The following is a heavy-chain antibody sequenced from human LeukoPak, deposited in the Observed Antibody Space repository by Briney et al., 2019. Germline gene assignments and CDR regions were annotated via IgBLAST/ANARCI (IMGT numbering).Heavy chain of an antibody. CDR3: ARDRRSLSRISRAFDI. D-gene: IGHD2-15*01. J-gene: IGHJ3*02. CDR2: INPNSGGT. Sequence: ASVKVSCKASGYTITGYYMHWVRQAPGQGLEWMGWINPNSGGTNYAQKFQGRVTMTRDTSISTAYMELSRLRSDDTAVYYCARDRRSLSRISRAFDIWGQGTMVTVSS. CDR1: GYTITGYY. V-gene: IGHV1-2*02.